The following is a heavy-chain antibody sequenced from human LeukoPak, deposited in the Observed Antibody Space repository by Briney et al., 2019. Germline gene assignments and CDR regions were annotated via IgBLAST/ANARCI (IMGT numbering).Heavy chain of an antibody. CDR2: ISYEGSNQ. CDR1: GFSFSTFG. J-gene: IGHJ4*02. V-gene: IGHV3-30*18. CDR3: AKGMGTEMAISFDY. D-gene: IGHD5-24*01. Sequence: GGSLRLSCEASGFSFSTFGMHWVRQAPGKGPEWLAVISYEGSNQYYADSVKGRFAISRDNSKNTLYLQMNSLRPEDTAVYYCAKGMGTEMAISFDYWGQGTLVTVSS.